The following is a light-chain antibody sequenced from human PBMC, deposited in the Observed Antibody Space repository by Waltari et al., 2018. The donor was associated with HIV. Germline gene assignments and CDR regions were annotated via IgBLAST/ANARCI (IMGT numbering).Light chain of an antibody. Sequence: QSVLTQPPSASGTPGQRVTISCSGSSSNIGRTYVYWYQQLPGTAPKLLIYRNNQRPSGVPDRFSGSKSGTSASLAISGLRSEDEADYYCATWDDSLSGLWVFGGGTKLTVL. J-gene: IGLJ3*02. CDR3: ATWDDSLSGLWV. V-gene: IGLV1-47*01. CDR1: SSNIGRTY. CDR2: RNN.